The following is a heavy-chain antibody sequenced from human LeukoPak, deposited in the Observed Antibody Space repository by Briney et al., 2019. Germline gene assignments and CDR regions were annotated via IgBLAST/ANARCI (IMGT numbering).Heavy chain of an antibody. CDR1: GGPISRYY. CDR3: ARVLEPLHLFDY. CDR2: IYYSGST. Sequence: SETLSLTCAVYGGPISRYYWRWTRHPPGKALVWRGYIYYSGSTNYNPSLKSRVTISVDTSKNQFSLKLSSVTAADTAVYYCARVLEPLHLFDYWGQGTLVTVSS. V-gene: IGHV4-59*12. J-gene: IGHJ4*02.